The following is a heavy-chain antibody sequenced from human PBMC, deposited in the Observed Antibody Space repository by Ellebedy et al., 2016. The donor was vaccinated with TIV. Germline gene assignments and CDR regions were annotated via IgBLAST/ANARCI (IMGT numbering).Heavy chain of an antibody. CDR2: IYYSGST. J-gene: IGHJ4*02. CDR3: ARSSGWDRFDY. D-gene: IGHD6-19*01. Sequence: MPSETLSLTCTVSGGSISSYYWSWIRQPPGKGLEWIGYIYYSGSTNYNPSLKSRVTRAVDTSKKQISLKLSSVTAADTAVYYCARSSGWDRFDYWGQGTLVTVSS. CDR1: GGSISSYY. V-gene: IGHV4-59*01.